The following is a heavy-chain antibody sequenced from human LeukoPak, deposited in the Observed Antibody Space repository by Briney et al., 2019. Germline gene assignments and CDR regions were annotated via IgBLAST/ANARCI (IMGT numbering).Heavy chain of an antibody. Sequence: SETLSLTCTVSGGSINHYWSWIRQPAGKGLEWIGRIYSSGSANYSPSLKSRVSMSIDTSNNHFSLNLTSVTAADTALYFCAIDVRYASGWSTPESWGRGTLVTVSS. J-gene: IGHJ5*02. V-gene: IGHV4-4*07. D-gene: IGHD6-19*01. CDR1: GGSINHY. CDR3: AIDVRYASGWSTPES. CDR2: IYSSGSA.